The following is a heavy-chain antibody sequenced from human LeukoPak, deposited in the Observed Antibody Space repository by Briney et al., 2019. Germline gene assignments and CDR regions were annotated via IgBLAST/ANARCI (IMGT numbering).Heavy chain of an antibody. CDR2: GYYSGTT. CDR1: GXSISSYY. Sequence: SETLSLTCTVSGXSISSYYWSWVRQPPGKGLEWIGFGYYSGTTNYNPSLRSRVSLSVDTSKNQFSLKLSSVTAADTAVYYCARHKGYGFDYWGQGTLVTVSS. CDR3: ARHKGYGFDY. V-gene: IGHV4-59*01. D-gene: IGHD5-18*01. J-gene: IGHJ4*02.